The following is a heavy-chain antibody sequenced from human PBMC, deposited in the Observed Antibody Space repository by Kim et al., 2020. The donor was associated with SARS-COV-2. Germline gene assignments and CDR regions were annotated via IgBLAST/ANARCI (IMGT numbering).Heavy chain of an antibody. CDR2: IGAIDTNI. J-gene: IGHJ4*01. Sequence: GVSLRLSCAASGFTFSGYSMNWVRQVPGKGLECVSFIGAIDTNIHYADSVKGRFTISRDNAKSSLYLQMDSLRVEDSAVYYCARGTHGGSWLIDYWGHGT. D-gene: IGHD3-16*01. CDR1: GFTFSGYS. CDR3: ARGTHGGSWLIDY. V-gene: IGHV3-48*04.